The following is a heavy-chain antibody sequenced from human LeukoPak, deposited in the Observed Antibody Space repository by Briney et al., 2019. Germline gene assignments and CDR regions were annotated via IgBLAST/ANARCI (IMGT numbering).Heavy chain of an antibody. CDR3: ARANWNGLYYFDY. V-gene: IGHV1-2*02. J-gene: IGHJ4*02. D-gene: IGHD1-1*01. CDR1: GGTFSSYA. CDR2: INPNSGGT. Sequence: ASVKVSCKASGGTFSSYAISWVRQAPGQGLEWMGWINPNSGGTNYAQEFQGRVTMTRDTSISTAYMELSRLRSDDTAVYYCARANWNGLYYFDYWGQGTLVTVSS.